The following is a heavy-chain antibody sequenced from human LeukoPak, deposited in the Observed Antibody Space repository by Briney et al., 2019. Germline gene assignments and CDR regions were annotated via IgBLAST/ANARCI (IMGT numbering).Heavy chain of an antibody. J-gene: IGHJ4*02. Sequence: ASVKVSCKPSGYTFTGYYMHWVRQAPGQGREWMGWINPNSGGTNYAQKFQGRVTITRDTSISTAYMELSRLRSDDTAVYYCASRGIADPNFDYWGQGTLVTVSS. V-gene: IGHV1-2*02. CDR3: ASRGIADPNFDY. CDR2: INPNSGGT. CDR1: GYTFTGYY. D-gene: IGHD6-13*01.